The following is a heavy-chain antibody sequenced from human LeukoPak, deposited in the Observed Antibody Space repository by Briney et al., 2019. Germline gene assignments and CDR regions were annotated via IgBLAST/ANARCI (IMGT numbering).Heavy chain of an antibody. J-gene: IGHJ5*02. CDR1: GFTFSSYA. Sequence: GGSLRLSYAASGFTFSSYAMSWARQAPGRGLEWGSGLSGSGDNTYYADSVRGRFTISRDNSKNTLYLQMNRLRADDTAVYCCAEGGLVHRFDPWGQGTLVTVSS. CDR2: LSGSGDNT. V-gene: IGHV3-23*01. CDR3: AEGGLVHRFDP.